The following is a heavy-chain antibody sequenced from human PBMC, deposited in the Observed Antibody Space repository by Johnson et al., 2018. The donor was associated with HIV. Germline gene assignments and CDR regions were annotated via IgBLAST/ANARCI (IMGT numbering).Heavy chain of an antibody. Sequence: QVQLVESGGGLVQPGGSLRLSCAASGFTFSTYGMHWVRQAPGKGLEWVAVMWYDGSNKYYADSVKGRFTISRDNSTNTLYLQMNSLRAEDTAVYYCARDHSSSWTPGDAFDLSHSNTMVVVGSDAFDLWGQGTVVTVSS. CDR2: MWYDGSNK. D-gene: IGHD3-22*01. CDR3: ARDHSSSWTPGDAFDLSHSNTMVVVGSDAFDL. J-gene: IGHJ3*01. V-gene: IGHV3-33*08. CDR1: GFTFSTYG.